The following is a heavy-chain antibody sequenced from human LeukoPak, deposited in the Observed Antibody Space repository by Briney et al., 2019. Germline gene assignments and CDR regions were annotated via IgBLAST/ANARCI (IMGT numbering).Heavy chain of an antibody. CDR2: INSDGSTT. Sequence: GGSLRLSCAASGFTFSSYWMHWVRQAPGKGLVWVSRINSDGSTTSHADSVKGRFTISRDNAKNTLFLQMNSLRAEDTAVYYCARGGSSSWYGSRGQGTLVTVSS. CDR3: ARGGSSSWYGS. CDR1: GFTFSSYW. V-gene: IGHV3-74*01. D-gene: IGHD6-13*01. J-gene: IGHJ5*01.